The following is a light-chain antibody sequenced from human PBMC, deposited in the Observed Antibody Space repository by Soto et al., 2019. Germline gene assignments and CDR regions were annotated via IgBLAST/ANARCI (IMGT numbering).Light chain of an antibody. CDR1: SSNIGAGYD. Sequence: QSVLTQPPSVSGAPGQRVTISCTGSSSNIGAGYDVHWYQQLPGTAPKLLIYGNNNRPSGVPDRFSGSKSGTSASLAITGLQDEDEADYYCQSYDSSLSGTNVVFGGGTKLTVL. J-gene: IGLJ2*01. CDR3: QSYDSSLSGTNVV. CDR2: GNN. V-gene: IGLV1-40*01.